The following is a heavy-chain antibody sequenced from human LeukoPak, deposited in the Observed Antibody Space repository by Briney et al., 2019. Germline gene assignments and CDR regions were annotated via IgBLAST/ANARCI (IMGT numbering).Heavy chain of an antibody. V-gene: IGHV3-33*01. CDR1: GFTFSSYG. J-gene: IGHJ4*02. CDR3: ARDVGVAAYYFDS. Sequence: GGSLRLSCAASGFTFSSYGMHWVRQAPGKGLEWVAVVWYDGDNKFYADSVKGRFTISRDNSKNTLYLQMNSLRAEDTAIYYCARDVGVAAYYFDSGGQEPLVTVP. CDR2: VWYDGDNK. D-gene: IGHD1-26*01.